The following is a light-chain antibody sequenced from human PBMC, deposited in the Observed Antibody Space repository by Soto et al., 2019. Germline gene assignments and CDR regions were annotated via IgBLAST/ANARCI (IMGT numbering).Light chain of an antibody. CDR2: GAS. CDR1: QSVTSNY. CDR3: QQYGSSSTT. V-gene: IGKV3-20*01. Sequence: ENVLTQSPGTLSLSPGERATLSCRASQSVTSNYLAWYQQNPGQAPWLLIFGASIRATGIPDRFSGSGSGTDFSLTISRLEPEDSAVYHCQQYGSSSTTFGQGTKVEIK. J-gene: IGKJ1*01.